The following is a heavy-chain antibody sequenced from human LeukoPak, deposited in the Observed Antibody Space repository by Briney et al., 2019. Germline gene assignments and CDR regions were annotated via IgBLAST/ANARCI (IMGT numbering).Heavy chain of an antibody. Sequence: GGSLRLSCAASGFTVSSNYMSWVRQAPGKGLEWVSVIYSGGSTYYADSVKGRFTISRDNSKNTLYLQMNSLRAEDTAVYYCARAEGWKYQLQYFDYWGQGTLVTVSS. CDR3: ARAEGWKYQLQYFDY. V-gene: IGHV3-66*01. J-gene: IGHJ4*02. CDR2: IYSGGST. D-gene: IGHD2-2*01. CDR1: GFTVSSNY.